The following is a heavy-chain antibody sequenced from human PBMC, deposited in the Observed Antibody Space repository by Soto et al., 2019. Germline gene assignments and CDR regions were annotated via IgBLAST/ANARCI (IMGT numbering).Heavy chain of an antibody. J-gene: IGHJ5*02. CDR3: AKDLTLVTIFGVVITPSRFDP. CDR1: GFTFSSYA. V-gene: IGHV3-23*01. Sequence: PGGSLRLSCAASGFTFSSYAMSWVRQAPGKGLEWVSAISGSGGSTYYADSVKGRFTISRDNSKNTLYLQMNSLRAEDTAVYYCAKDLTLVTIFGVVITPSRFDPWGQGTLVTVSS. D-gene: IGHD3-3*01. CDR2: ISGSGGST.